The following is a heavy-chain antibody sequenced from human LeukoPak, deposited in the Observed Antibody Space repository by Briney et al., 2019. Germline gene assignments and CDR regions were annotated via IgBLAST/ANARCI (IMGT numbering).Heavy chain of an antibody. CDR3: ARGRTVLRYFDWLLSGIWFDP. D-gene: IGHD3-9*01. V-gene: IGHV1-69*13. Sequence: SVKVSCKASGGTFSSYAISWMRQAPGQGLEWMGGIIPIFGTANYAQKFQGRVTITADESTSTAYMELSSLRSEDTAVYYCARGRTVLRYFDWLLSGIWFDPWGQGTLVTVSS. CDR2: IIPIFGTA. J-gene: IGHJ5*02. CDR1: GGTFSSYA.